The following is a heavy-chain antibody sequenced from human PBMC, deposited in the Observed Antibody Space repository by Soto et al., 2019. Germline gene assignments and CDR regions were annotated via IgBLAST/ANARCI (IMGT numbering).Heavy chain of an antibody. CDR1: GGSISSSSYY. V-gene: IGHV4-39*02. CDR3: AREVRDYGGYWYFDL. CDR2: IYYSGST. Sequence: QLQLQESGPGLVKPSETLSLTCTVSGGSISSSSYYWGWIRQPPGKGLEWIGSIYYSGSTYYNPSLKSRVTISVDTSKNQFSLKLSSVTAADTAVYYCAREVRDYGGYWYFDLWGRGTLVTVSS. D-gene: IGHD4-17*01. J-gene: IGHJ2*01.